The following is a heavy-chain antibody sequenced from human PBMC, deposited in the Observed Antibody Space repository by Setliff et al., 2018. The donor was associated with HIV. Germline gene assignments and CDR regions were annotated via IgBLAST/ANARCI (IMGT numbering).Heavy chain of an antibody. V-gene: IGHV5-51*01. CDR2: IYPGDSDT. CDR3: ARGYYYGSGSYYNLDY. J-gene: IGHJ4*02. Sequence: PGESLKISCKGSGYSLTSYWIAWVRQMPGKGLEWMGIIYPGDSDTRYSPSFQGQVTISADKSISTAYLQWSSLKASDTAMYYCARGYYYGSGSYYNLDYWGQGTLVTVSS. D-gene: IGHD3-10*01. CDR1: GYSLTSYW.